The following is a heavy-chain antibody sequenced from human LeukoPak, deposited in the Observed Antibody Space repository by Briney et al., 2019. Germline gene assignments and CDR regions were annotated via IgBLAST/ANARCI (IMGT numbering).Heavy chain of an antibody. Sequence: GGSLRLSCAASGFTFSSYDMHWVRHATGKGLEWVSVIGTSGDTYYSGSVKGRFTISRENAKNSLYLQMNSLTAGVTAVYFCSRVGSSGWPNYFDSWGQGTLVTVSS. CDR1: GFTFSSYD. CDR3: SRVGSSGWPNYFDS. V-gene: IGHV3-13*04. CDR2: IGTSGDT. J-gene: IGHJ4*02. D-gene: IGHD6-19*01.